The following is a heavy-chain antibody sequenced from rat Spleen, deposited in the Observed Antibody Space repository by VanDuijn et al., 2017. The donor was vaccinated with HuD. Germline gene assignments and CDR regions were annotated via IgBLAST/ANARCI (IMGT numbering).Heavy chain of an antibody. CDR2: IDTDGSRT. CDR1: GFTFNRYW. Sequence: EVQLVETGGGLVHPGESLKLSCVASGFTFNRYWMYWVRQAPGKGLEWVSSIDTDGSRTYYPDSVRGRFTISRDNAENTAYLQMDSLRSEDTATYYCAKAVNSGYQYYFDYWGQGAMVTVSS. CDR3: AKAVNSGYQYYFDY. D-gene: IGHD4-3*01. J-gene: IGHJ2*01. V-gene: IGHV5-58*01.